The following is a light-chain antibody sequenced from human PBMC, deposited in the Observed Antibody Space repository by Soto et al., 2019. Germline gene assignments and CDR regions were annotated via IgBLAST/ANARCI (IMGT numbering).Light chain of an antibody. J-gene: IGKJ5*01. Sequence: DIVMTQSPATLSVSPGERATLSCRASQSVSSNLAWYQQKPGQVPRLLIYGASTRATGIPDRFSGSGSGTEFTLTISSLQSEDFAVYYCQQYNNWPPLTFGQGTRLEIK. CDR3: QQYNNWPPLT. V-gene: IGKV3-15*01. CDR2: GAS. CDR1: QSVSSN.